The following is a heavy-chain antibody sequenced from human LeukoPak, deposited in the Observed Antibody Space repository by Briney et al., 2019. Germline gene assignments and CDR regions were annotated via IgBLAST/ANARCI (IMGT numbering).Heavy chain of an antibody. Sequence: ASVKVSCKASGGTFSSYAINWVRQATGQGLEWMGWMNPNSGNTGYAQKFQGRVTITRNTSISTAYMELSSLRSEDTAVYYCARASEGYDAFDIWGQGTMVTVSS. J-gene: IGHJ3*02. V-gene: IGHV1-8*03. D-gene: IGHD1-14*01. CDR2: MNPNSGNT. CDR3: ARASEGYDAFDI. CDR1: GGTFSSYA.